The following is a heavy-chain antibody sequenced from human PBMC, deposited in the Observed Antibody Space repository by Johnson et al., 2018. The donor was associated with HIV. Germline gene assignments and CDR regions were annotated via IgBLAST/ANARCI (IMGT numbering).Heavy chain of an antibody. CDR2: ISYDGSNK. J-gene: IGHJ3*02. Sequence: QVQLVESGGGLVQPGGSLRLSCAASGFTFSSYWMSWVRQAPGKGLEWVAVISYDGSNKNYADSVKGRFTISRDNTKNTLSLQMNSLRAEDTAVYDCARASPNYYDSSGYFPLDAFDIWGQGTMVTVSS. V-gene: IGHV3-30-3*01. CDR3: ARASPNYYDSSGYFPLDAFDI. CDR1: GFTFSSYW. D-gene: IGHD3-22*01.